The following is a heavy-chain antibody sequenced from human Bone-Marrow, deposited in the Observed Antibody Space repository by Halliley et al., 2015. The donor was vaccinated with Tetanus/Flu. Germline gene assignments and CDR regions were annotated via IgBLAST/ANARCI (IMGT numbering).Heavy chain of an antibody. D-gene: IGHD2-2*01. J-gene: IGHJ6*02. CDR1: GGSINDDY. CDR3: ARVDCSSTSCYSQMDV. CDR2: IYYRGST. V-gene: IGHV4-59*12. Sequence: LRLSCTVSGGSINDDYWSWIRQPPGQGLEWVGYIYYRGSTKYNPSLKSRVTISVDTSNNEFSLKLSSVTVADTAVYYCARVDCSSTSCYSQMDVWGLGTKVIVSS.